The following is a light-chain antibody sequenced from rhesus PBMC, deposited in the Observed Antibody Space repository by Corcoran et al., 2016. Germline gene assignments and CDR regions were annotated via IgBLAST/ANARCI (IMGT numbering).Light chain of an antibody. CDR2: DAS. J-gene: IGKJ2*01. CDR1: QGISTY. V-gene: IGKV1-38*01. CDR3: QQCYSYPMYS. Sequence: DIQLTQSPSSLSASVGDRVTITCRASQGISTYLAWYQQKSGKAPKLLIYDASNLQSGVPSRFSGSGSETEFTLTISSLQPEDFATYYCQQCYSYPMYSFGPGTKVEIK.